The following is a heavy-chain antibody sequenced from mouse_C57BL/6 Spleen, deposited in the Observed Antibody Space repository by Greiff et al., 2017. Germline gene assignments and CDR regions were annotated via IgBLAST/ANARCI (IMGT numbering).Heavy chain of an antibody. CDR2: IYPSDSET. CDR3: ARSNYVYFDY. D-gene: IGHD2-5*01. V-gene: IGHV1-61*01. CDR1: GYTFTSYW. J-gene: IGHJ2*01. Sequence: QVQLQQPGAELVRPGSSVKLSCKASGYTFTSYWMDWVKQRPGQGLEWIGNIYPSDSETHYNQKFKDKATLTVDKSSSTAYMQLSSLTSEDSAVYYCARSNYVYFDYWGQGTTLTVSS.